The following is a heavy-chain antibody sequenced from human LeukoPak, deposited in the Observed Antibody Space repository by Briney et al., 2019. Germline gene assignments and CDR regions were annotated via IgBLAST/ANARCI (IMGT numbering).Heavy chain of an antibody. J-gene: IGHJ4*02. CDR3: ASGPYYYGSGSYHTLDY. CDR2: INQDGSEK. Sequence: GGSLRLSCTASGFSLSNYWMSWVRQAPGKGLEWVANINQDGSEKHYVDSVKGRFTISRDNAKNSLYLEMNSLRAEETAVYYCASGPYYYGSGSYHTLDYWGQGTLVTVSS. CDR1: GFSLSNYW. V-gene: IGHV3-7*01. D-gene: IGHD3-10*01.